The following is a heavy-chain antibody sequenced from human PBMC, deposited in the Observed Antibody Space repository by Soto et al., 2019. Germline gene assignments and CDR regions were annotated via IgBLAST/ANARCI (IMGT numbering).Heavy chain of an antibody. CDR3: ARHGPRVYYDNSDYYYYGMDV. V-gene: IGHV1-2*02. CDR1: GYTFTAYY. Sequence: ASVKVSCKASGYTFTAYYLHWVRQAPGQGLEWMGWINPNSATTKYVGKFQGRVTMTRDTSISTAYMELTDLRSDDTAMYYCARHGPRVYYDNSDYYYYGMDVWGQGTTVTVSS. CDR2: INPNSATT. J-gene: IGHJ6*02. D-gene: IGHD3-22*01.